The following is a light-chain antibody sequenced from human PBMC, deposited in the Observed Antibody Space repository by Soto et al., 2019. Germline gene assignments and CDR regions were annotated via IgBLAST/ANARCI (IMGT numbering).Light chain of an antibody. CDR3: QQRSNWPRIT. CDR2: DAS. Sequence: EIVFTHSPATLSLSPGKRATLSCSASQSVSSYLAWYQQKPGQAPRLLIYDASNRATGIPARFSGSGSGTDFTLTISSLEPEDFAVYYCQQRSNWPRITFGQGTRLEIK. J-gene: IGKJ5*01. V-gene: IGKV3-11*01. CDR1: QSVSSY.